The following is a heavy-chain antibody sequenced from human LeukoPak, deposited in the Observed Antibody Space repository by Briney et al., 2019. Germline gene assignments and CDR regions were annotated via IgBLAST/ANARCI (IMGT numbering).Heavy chain of an antibody. Sequence: GGSLRLSCAASGFTFSSYAMSWVRQAPGKGLEWVSAISGSGGSTYYADSVKGRFTISSDNSKNTLYLQMNSLRAEDTVVYYCAKDDYSVYDQTFDYWGQGTLVTVSS. CDR3: AKDDYSVYDQTFDY. V-gene: IGHV3-23*01. D-gene: IGHD5/OR15-5a*01. J-gene: IGHJ4*02. CDR1: GFTFSSYA. CDR2: ISGSGGST.